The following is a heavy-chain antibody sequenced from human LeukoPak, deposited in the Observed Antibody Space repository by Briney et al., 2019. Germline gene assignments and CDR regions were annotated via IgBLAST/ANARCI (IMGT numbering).Heavy chain of an antibody. V-gene: IGHV3-48*02. D-gene: IGHD3-10*01. J-gene: IGHJ1*01. CDR3: ARDGSGSYYKYFQH. CDR2: ISSGSSTI. Sequence: PGGTLRLSCAASGFIFSSYRMSWVRQAPGKGLEWVSYISSGSSTIYYADSVKGRFTISRDNAKNSLYLQMNSLRDEDTAVYYCARDGSGSYYKYFQHWGQGTLVTVSS. CDR1: GFIFSSYR.